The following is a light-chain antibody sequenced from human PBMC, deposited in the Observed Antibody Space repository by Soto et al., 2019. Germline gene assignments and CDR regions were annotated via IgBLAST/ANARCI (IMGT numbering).Light chain of an antibody. CDR3: QQYETYHT. Sequence: DIQMTQSPSTLSASVGDRVTSTCRASQSITTWLAWYQQKPGKAPNLLIYKASNLETGVPSRFSGSGSGTEFTLTISGLQRDDFATYYCQQYETYHTFGQGTKLEIK. J-gene: IGKJ2*01. CDR2: KAS. CDR1: QSITTW. V-gene: IGKV1-5*03.